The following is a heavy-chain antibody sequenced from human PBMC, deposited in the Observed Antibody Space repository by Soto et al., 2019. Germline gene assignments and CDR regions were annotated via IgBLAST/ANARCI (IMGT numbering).Heavy chain of an antibody. CDR3: ARVGVDVFWSGYYANYYYGMDV. V-gene: IGHV1-18*01. CDR2: ISAYNGNT. Sequence: ASVKVSCKASGYTFTSYGISWVRQAPGQGLERMGWISAYNGNTNYAQKLQGRVTMTTDTSTSTAYMELRSLRSDDTAVYYCARVGVDVFWSGYYANYYYGMDVWGQGTTVTVSS. J-gene: IGHJ6*02. CDR1: GYTFTSYG. D-gene: IGHD3-3*01.